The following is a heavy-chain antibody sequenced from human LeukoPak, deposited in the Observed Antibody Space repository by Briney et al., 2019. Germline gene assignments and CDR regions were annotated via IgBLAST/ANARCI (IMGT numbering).Heavy chain of an antibody. Sequence: SETLSLTCTVSGGSISNSCYCWIRKPPGKGLEWVGYIHYSGTTNYSPSLKSRLTISVDTSQSHFSLRLSSVTAADTAVYFCVRNLMDAESGAFDIWGQGTMVTVSS. V-gene: IGHV4-61*03. CDR2: IHYSGTT. CDR3: VRNLMDAESGAFDI. J-gene: IGHJ3*02. CDR1: GGSISNSC. D-gene: IGHD3-3*01.